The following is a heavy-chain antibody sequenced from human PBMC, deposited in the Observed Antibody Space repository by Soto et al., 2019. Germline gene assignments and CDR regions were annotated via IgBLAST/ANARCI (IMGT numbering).Heavy chain of an antibody. CDR3: ARVDRSGWTPNFFDS. J-gene: IGHJ4*02. D-gene: IGHD6-19*01. Sequence: ASVKVSCKASGGTFSSYAISWVRQAPGQGLEWMGGIIPIFGTANYAQKFQGRVTITADESTSTAYMELSSLRSEDTAVYYCARVDRSGWTPNFFDSWGQGALVTVSS. CDR2: IIPIFGTA. CDR1: GGTFSSYA. V-gene: IGHV1-69*13.